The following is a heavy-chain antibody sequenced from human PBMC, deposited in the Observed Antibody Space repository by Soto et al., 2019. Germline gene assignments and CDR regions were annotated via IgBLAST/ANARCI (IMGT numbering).Heavy chain of an antibody. CDR1: GFTFSSYS. Sequence: GGSLRLSCAASGFTFSSYSMNWVRQAPGKGLEWVSSISSSSSYIYYADSVKGRFTISRDNAKNSLYLQMNSLRAEDTAVYYCERDRSSWYLGGYYYYGIDVWGQGTTVTVSS. CDR2: ISSSSSYI. D-gene: IGHD6-13*01. J-gene: IGHJ6*02. CDR3: ERDRSSWYLGGYYYYGIDV. V-gene: IGHV3-21*01.